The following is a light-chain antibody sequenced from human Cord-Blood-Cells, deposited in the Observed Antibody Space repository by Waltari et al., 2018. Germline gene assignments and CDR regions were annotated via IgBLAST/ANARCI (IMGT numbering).Light chain of an antibody. Sequence: EIVLTQSPATLSLSPGERATLSCRASQSVSSYLAWYQQKPGQAPRLFIYDASNRVTGIPARFSGSGSGTDFTLTISSLEPEDFAVYYCQQRSNWPPTFGQGTKLEIK. V-gene: IGKV3-11*01. J-gene: IGKJ2*01. CDR1: QSVSSY. CDR2: DAS. CDR3: QQRSNWPPT.